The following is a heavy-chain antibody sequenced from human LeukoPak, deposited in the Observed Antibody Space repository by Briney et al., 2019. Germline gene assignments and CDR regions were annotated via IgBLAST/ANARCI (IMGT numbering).Heavy chain of an antibody. V-gene: IGHV3-30*02. J-gene: IGHJ1*01. CDR3: AKVPPSGYSSSWYGGRGLGYFQH. CDR1: GFTFSSYG. CDR2: IRYDGSNK. D-gene: IGHD6-13*01. Sequence: PGGSLRLSCAASGFTFSSYGMHWVRQAPGKGLEWVAFIRYDGSNKYYADSVKGRFTISRDNSKNTLYLQMNSLRAEDTAVYYCAKVPPSGYSSSWYGGRGLGYFQHWGQGTLVTVSS.